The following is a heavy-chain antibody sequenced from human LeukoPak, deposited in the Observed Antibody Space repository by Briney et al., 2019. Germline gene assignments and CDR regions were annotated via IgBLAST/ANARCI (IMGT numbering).Heavy chain of an antibody. Sequence: SQTLSLTCTVSGGSIISANHFWSWVRQSPGEGLEWIGYIHYDGRAHYNPSLKSRVSMSLDMSKNQFSLSLSSVTAADTAIYYCAREVITPGDSDGFDLWGQGTMVSVSS. D-gene: IGHD2-2*01. J-gene: IGHJ3*01. CDR3: AREVITPGDSDGFDL. CDR2: IHYDGRA. V-gene: IGHV4-30-4*08. CDR1: GGSIISANHF.